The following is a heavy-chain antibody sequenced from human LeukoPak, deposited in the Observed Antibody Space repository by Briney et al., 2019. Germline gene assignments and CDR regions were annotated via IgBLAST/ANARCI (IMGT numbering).Heavy chain of an antibody. V-gene: IGHV1-69*05. J-gene: IGHJ5*02. D-gene: IGHD3-9*01. CDR3: ARGITIFNWFDP. CDR2: IIPIFGTA. Sequence: ASVKVSCKASGGTFGSYAISWVRQAPGQGLEWMGGIIPIFGTANYAQKFQGRVTITTDESTSTAYMELSSLRSEDTAVYYCARGITIFNWFDPWGQGTLVTVSS. CDR1: GGTFGSYA.